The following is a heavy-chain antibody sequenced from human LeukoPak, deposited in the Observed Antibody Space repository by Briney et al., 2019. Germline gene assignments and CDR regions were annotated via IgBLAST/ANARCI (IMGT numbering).Heavy chain of an antibody. D-gene: IGHD2-8*01. CDR2: IKQDGSEK. J-gene: IGHJ6*03. Sequence: GGSLRLSCAASGLTSRRYWMTWVRQAPGKGLEWVATIKQDGSEKYHVDSVRGRFTTSRDNAENSLYLQMNSLRAEDTAVYYCAGYCTYTACYSYNQYYMDVWGKGTTVTASS. V-gene: IGHV3-7*01. CDR1: GLTSRRYW. CDR3: AGYCTYTACYSYNQYYMDV.